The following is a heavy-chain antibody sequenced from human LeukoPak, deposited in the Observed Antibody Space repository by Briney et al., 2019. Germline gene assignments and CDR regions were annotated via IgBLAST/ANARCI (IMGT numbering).Heavy chain of an antibody. Sequence: GASVKVSSKASGYTFTIYDINWVRQATRQGLEWMGWMNPNSGKTGYAQKFQGRVTITRNTSISTAYMELSSLRSEDTAVYYCARGGYDFWSGYYPSKGMDVWGQGTTVTVSS. J-gene: IGHJ6*02. CDR2: MNPNSGKT. D-gene: IGHD3-3*01. CDR1: GYTFTIYD. V-gene: IGHV1-8*01. CDR3: ARGGYDFWSGYYPSKGMDV.